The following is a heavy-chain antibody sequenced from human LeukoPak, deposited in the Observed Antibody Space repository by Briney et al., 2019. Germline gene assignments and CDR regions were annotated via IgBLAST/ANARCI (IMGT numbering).Heavy chain of an antibody. V-gene: IGHV3-23*01. CDR3: AKDPYTISAPPFDY. Sequence: GGSLRLSCAASGSTFSSHAMTWVRQAPGKGLEWVSSISASADTTYYADSVKGRFTISRDNPKNTLYLQMSSLRDEDTAVYYCAKDPYTISAPPFDYWGQGTLVTVSS. D-gene: IGHD5-24*01. CDR1: GSTFSSHA. J-gene: IGHJ4*02. CDR2: ISASADTT.